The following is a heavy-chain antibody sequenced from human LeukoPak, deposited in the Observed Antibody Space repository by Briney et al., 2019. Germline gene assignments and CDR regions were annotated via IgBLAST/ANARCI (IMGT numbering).Heavy chain of an antibody. CDR1: GYTFTSYY. Sequence: ASVKVSCKASGYTFTSYYMHWVRQAPGQGLEWMGIINPSGGSTSYAQKFQGRVTMTRDTSTSTVYIELSSLRSEDTAVYYCARDAIIVRVRGVIITPGGMDVWGQGTTVTVSS. CDR3: ARDAIIVRVRGVIITPGGMDV. D-gene: IGHD3-10*01. J-gene: IGHJ6*02. V-gene: IGHV1-46*01. CDR2: INPSGGST.